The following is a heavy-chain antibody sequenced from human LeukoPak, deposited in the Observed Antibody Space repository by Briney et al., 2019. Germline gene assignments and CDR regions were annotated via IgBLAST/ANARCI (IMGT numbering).Heavy chain of an antibody. CDR3: ARDAPGSHFDY. CDR1: GFTFSSYA. D-gene: IGHD7-27*01. J-gene: IGHJ4*02. CDR2: IFSSDYSV. V-gene: IGHV3-21*01. Sequence: GGSLRLSCAASGFTFSSYAMSWVRQAPGKGLEWVSSIFSSDYSVHYADSVKGRFTISRDDAKNSLYLQMNSLRAEDTALYYCARDAPGSHFDYWGQGTLVTVSS.